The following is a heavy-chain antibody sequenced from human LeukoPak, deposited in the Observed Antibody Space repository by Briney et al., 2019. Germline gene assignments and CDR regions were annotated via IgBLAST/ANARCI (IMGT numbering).Heavy chain of an antibody. CDR3: ARDLAVAGTMVEFDY. CDR2: INPNSGGT. D-gene: IGHD6-19*01. J-gene: IGHJ4*02. Sequence: ASVKVSCKASGYTFNGYYKHWVRQAPGQGLEWMGWINPNSGGTNYAQKFQGRVTMTRDTSISAAYMELSRLRSDDTAVYYCARDLAVAGTMVEFDYWGQGTLVTVSS. CDR1: GYTFNGYY. V-gene: IGHV1-2*02.